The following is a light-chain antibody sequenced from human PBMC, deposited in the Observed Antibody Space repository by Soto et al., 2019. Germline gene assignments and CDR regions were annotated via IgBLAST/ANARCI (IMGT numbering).Light chain of an antibody. Sequence: EIVLTQSPGTLSLSPGERATLSCRASQSVIGNYLAWYQQKPGQAPRLLIYGTSSRATGIPDRFSGSGSGTDFTLTITRLEPEDFGVYYCQQLGNSPRYTFGQGTKLEIK. J-gene: IGKJ2*01. CDR1: QSVIGNY. CDR3: QQLGNSPRYT. V-gene: IGKV3-20*01. CDR2: GTS.